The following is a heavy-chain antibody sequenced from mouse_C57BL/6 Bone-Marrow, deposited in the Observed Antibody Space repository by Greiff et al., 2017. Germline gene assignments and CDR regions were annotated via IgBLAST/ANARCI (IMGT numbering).Heavy chain of an antibody. V-gene: IGHV1-55*01. D-gene: IGHD2-5*01. J-gene: IGHJ1*03. Sequence: VQLQQPGAELVKPGASVKMSCKASGYTFTSYWITWVKQRPGQGLEWIGDIYPGSGSTNYNEKFKGKATLTVDTSSSTAYMQLSSLTSADSAVYYCARPFYSNYWYFDVWGTGTTVTVSS. CDR2: IYPGSGST. CDR3: ARPFYSNYWYFDV. CDR1: GYTFTSYW.